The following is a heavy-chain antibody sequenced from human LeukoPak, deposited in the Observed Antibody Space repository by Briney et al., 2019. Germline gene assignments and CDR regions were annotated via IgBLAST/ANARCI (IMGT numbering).Heavy chain of an antibody. CDR1: GFTFSSYW. J-gene: IGHJ3*02. V-gene: IGHV3-74*01. CDR2: INSDGSST. CDR3: ARGAQKILSFGEYPSDAFDI. Sequence: GGSLRLSCAASGFTFSSYWMHWVRQAPGKGLVWVSRINSDGSSTSYADSVKGRFTISRDNAKNTLYLQMNSLRDEDTAVYYCARGAQKILSFGEYPSDAFDIWGQGTMVSLSS. D-gene: IGHD3-10*01.